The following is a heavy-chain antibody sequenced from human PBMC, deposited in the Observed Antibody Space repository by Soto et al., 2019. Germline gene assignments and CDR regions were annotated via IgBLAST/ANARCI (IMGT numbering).Heavy chain of an antibody. Sequence: GGSLRLSCAASGFTFSSYSMNWVRQAPGKGLEWVPSISSSSSYIYYADSVKGRFTISRDNAKNSLYLQMNSLRAEDTAVYYCARDRGGAYYYYYYGMDVWGQGTTVTVSS. CDR1: GFTFSSYS. V-gene: IGHV3-21*01. CDR2: ISSSSSYI. D-gene: IGHD1-26*01. CDR3: ARDRGGAYYYYYYGMDV. J-gene: IGHJ6*02.